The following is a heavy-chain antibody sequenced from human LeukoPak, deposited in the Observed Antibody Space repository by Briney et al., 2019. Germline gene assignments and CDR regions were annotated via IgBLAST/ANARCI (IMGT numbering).Heavy chain of an antibody. V-gene: IGHV3-23*01. CDR2: ISGSGDNT. J-gene: IGHJ6*01. D-gene: IGHD1-26*01. CDR3: AKMKGHPLPKYYMDV. CDR1: GFTFSGFA. Sequence: GGSLRLSCAASGFTFSGFARSWVRRSPGKGLEWGSSISGSGDNTLHADSVKGRFTISRDNSKNTLHLEMNSLRAEDTAIYYCAKMKGHPLPKYYMDVWGQGTTVTVSS.